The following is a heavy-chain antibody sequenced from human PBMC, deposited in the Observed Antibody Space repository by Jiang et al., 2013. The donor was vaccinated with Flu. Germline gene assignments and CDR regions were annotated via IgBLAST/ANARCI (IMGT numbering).Heavy chain of an antibody. CDR3: ATSRGSQVPAAMVY. Sequence: SGSYIYYADSVKGRFTISRDNAKNSLYLQMNSLRAEDTAVYYCATSRGSQVPAAMVYWGQGTLVTVSS. J-gene: IGHJ4*02. CDR2: SGSYI. D-gene: IGHD2-2*01. V-gene: IGHV3-21*01.